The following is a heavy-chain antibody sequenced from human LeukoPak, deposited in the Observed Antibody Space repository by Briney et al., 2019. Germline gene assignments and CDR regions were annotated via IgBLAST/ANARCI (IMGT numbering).Heavy chain of an antibody. CDR2: ISSSGSDT. V-gene: IGHV3-23*01. J-gene: IGHJ4*02. Sequence: GGSLTLSCAASGFTFSSYAMSWVRQAPGKGLEWVSSISSSGSDTYYAGSVKGRFTISRDNSKNTLYLQMNSLRVGDTAVYYCANIVRATSVYWGQGTLVTVSS. D-gene: IGHD1-26*01. CDR1: GFTFSSYA. CDR3: ANIVRATSVY.